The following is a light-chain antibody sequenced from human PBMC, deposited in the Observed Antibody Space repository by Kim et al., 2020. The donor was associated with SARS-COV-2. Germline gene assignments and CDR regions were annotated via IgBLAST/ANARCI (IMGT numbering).Light chain of an antibody. Sequence: LAMYHGEQAPSSCRASQSVNSDLVWYQQKPGQSPRLLTYDASNRATGIPARFSGSWFRTDFTLTISSLEPEDSAVYYCQQRTNPLTFGGGTKVEI. CDR1: QSVNSD. V-gene: IGKV3-11*01. CDR3: QQRTNPLT. CDR2: DAS. J-gene: IGKJ4*01.